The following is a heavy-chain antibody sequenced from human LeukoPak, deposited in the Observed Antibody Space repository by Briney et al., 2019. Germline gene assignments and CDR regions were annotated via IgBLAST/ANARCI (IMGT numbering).Heavy chain of an antibody. CDR2: IIADGSST. J-gene: IGHJ4*02. D-gene: IGHD4/OR15-4a*01. Sequence: GGSLRLSCAASGFTFSDHDMNWVRQAPGKGLEWVSYIIADGSSTYYADSVKGRFTISRDNAKSSLYLQMNSLRAEDTALYYCARERPNCYGDCYDCWGQGTLVTVSS. V-gene: IGHV3-48*03. CDR3: ARERPNCYGDCYDC. CDR1: GFTFSDHD.